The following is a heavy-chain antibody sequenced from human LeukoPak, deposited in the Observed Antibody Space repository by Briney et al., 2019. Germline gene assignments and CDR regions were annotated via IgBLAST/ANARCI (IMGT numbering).Heavy chain of an antibody. CDR1: GLAFSSYS. CDR2: ISYDGSDE. D-gene: IGHD3-3*01. V-gene: IGHV3-30*04. Sequence: GRSLRLSCVASGLAFSSYSMHWVRQAPGKGLEWVGVISYDGSDEYYTDSVKGRFTISRDNSKNTVYLQMNSLRADDTAVYYCARDFTPEWFDIHWGQGTLVTVSS. J-gene: IGHJ4*02. CDR3: ARDFTPEWFDIH.